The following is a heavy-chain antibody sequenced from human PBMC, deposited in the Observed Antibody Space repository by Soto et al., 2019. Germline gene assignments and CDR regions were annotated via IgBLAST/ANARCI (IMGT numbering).Heavy chain of an antibody. Sequence: GGSLRLSCAASGFTIDDYAMHWVRQAPGKGLEWVSGISWNSETIDYADSVKGRFTISRDNAKSSLFLQMNSLRPDDTAVYYCARVPDRWGQGTLVTVSS. CDR2: ISWNSETI. CDR3: ARVPDR. D-gene: IGHD2-2*01. V-gene: IGHV3-9*01. CDR1: GFTIDDYA. J-gene: IGHJ5*02.